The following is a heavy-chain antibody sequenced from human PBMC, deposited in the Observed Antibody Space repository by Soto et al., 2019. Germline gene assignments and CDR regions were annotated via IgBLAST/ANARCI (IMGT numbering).Heavy chain of an antibody. CDR1: GFSLTTSGVG. J-gene: IGHJ4*02. D-gene: IGHD3-3*01. CDR2: IYWDDDK. CDR3: AHRILRTVFGLVTTTAIYFDF. Sequence: QITLNESGPTVVKPAETLTLTCTFSGFSLTTSGVGVGWIHQSLGKAPEWLALIYWDDDKRYSASLKSRLTITKDTSKNQVVLTMASVDPADTATYYCAHRILRTVFGLVTTTAIYFDFWGQGTPVVVSS. V-gene: IGHV2-5*02.